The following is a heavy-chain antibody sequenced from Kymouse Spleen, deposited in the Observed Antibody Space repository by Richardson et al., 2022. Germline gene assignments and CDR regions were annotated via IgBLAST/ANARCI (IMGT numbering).Heavy chain of an antibody. CDR2: IWYDGSNK. V-gene: IGHV3-33*01. CDR1: GFTFSSYG. CDR3: ARDPLYSSSSYYYYYGMDV. D-gene: IGHD6-6*01. J-gene: IGHJ6*02. Sequence: QVQLVESGGGVVQPGRSLRLSCAASGFTFSSYGMHWVRQAPGKGLEWVAVIWYDGSNKYYADSVKGRFTISRDNSKNTLYLQMNSLRAEDTAVYYCARDPLYSSSSYYYYYGMDVWGQGTTVTVSS.